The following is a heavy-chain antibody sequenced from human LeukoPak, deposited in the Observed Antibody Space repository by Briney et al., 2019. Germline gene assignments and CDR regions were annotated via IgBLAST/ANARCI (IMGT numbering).Heavy chain of an antibody. CDR1: GGSISSGGYY. CDR2: IYYSGST. CDR3: ARDKVGVGATTV. Sequence: SQTLSLTCTVSGGSISSGGYYWSWIRQHPGKGLEWIGYIYYSGSTYYNPSLKSRVTISVDTSKNQSSLKLSSVTAADTAVYYCARDKVGVGATTVWGQGTMVTVSS. V-gene: IGHV4-31*03. D-gene: IGHD1-26*01. J-gene: IGHJ3*01.